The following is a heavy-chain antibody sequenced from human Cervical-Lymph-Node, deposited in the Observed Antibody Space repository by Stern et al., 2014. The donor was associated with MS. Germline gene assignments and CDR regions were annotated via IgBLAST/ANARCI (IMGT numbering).Heavy chain of an antibody. CDR1: GYNFNNYW. J-gene: IGHJ5*02. D-gene: IGHD3-22*01. V-gene: IGHV5-51*01. CDR2: IYPGDSEA. CDR3: ARHGGSGYAFWFDP. Sequence: VQLVQSGAELKKPGEYLKISCQASGYNFNNYWIGWVRQMPGKGPEWMGIIYPGDSEAKYSPAFQGQVTMSVDKSTKTAYLQWSRLKASDTAMYYCARHGGSGYAFWFDPWGQGTLVTVSS.